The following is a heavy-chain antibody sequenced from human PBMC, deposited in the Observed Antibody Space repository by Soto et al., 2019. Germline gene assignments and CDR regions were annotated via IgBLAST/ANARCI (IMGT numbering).Heavy chain of an antibody. V-gene: IGHV4-31*03. CDR3: AKDLVKTSSLPAD. CDR1: YGNIVNGGYC. J-gene: IGHJ4*02. Sequence: SLPLPVTYTVFYGNIVNGGYCWIINNQHPGKGLEWIGYIYYSGSTYYSPSLKSRVTISVDTSKNQFSLKLSSVTAADTAVYYCAKDLVKTSSLPADWGQGTLVTVSS. D-gene: IGHD6-19*01. CDR2: IYYSGST.